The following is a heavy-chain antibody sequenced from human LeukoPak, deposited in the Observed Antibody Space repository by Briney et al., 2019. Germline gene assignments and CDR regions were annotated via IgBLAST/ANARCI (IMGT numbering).Heavy chain of an antibody. CDR2: ISSYSTYI. J-gene: IGHJ4*02. CDR1: GFSFSDYS. V-gene: IGHV3-21*01. CDR3: ARDSFAGYDSSGYSSYDY. D-gene: IGHD3-22*01. Sequence: GGSLRLSCAASGFSFSDYSMNWVRQAPGKGLEWVSFISSYSTYIYYADSPKGRFTISRDNAKNSLYLQMNSLRAEDTAVYYCARDSFAGYDSSGYSSYDYWGQGTLVTVSS.